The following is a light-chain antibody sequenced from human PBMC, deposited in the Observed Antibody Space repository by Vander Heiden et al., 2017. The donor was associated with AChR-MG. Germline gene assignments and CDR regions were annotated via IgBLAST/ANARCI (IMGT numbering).Light chain of an antibody. CDR3: SSYTGSSTLWV. Sequence: QSALTQPASVSGSPGPSIAISCTGTSSCVGGYNYVSWYQQHPGKAPKLMIYKVSERPSGVSNRFSGSKSGNAASLTITGLQAEDEADYYCSSYTGSSTLWVFGGGTKLTVL. CDR2: KVS. CDR1: SSCVGGYNY. J-gene: IGLJ3*02. V-gene: IGLV2-14*01.